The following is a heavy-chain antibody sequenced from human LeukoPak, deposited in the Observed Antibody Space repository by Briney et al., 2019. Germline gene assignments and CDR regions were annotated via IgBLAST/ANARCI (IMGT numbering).Heavy chain of an antibody. D-gene: IGHD3-10*01. Sequence: RPSETLSLTCTVSGGSISSYCWSWIRQPAGKGLEWIGRIYTSGSTNYNPSLKSRVTMSVDTSKNQFSLKLSSVTAADTAMYYCASHGDLNYGSGSYYKGIDAFDIWGQGTMVTVSS. V-gene: IGHV4-4*07. CDR1: GGSISSYC. CDR3: ASHGDLNYGSGSYYKGIDAFDI. J-gene: IGHJ3*02. CDR2: IYTSGST.